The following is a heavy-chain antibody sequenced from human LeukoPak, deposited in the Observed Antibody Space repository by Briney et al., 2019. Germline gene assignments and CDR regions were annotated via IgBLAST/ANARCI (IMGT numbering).Heavy chain of an antibody. CDR1: GYTFTTYW. CDR2: IYPADSDT. Sequence: GESLKISCKVSGYTFTTYWIGWVRQMPGKGLEWMGIIYPADSDTRYSPSFQGQVTISVDKSISTAYLQWSSLKASDTAIYCCAGRGTGTTLAFDYWGQGTLVTVSS. CDR3: AGRGTGTTLAFDY. D-gene: IGHD1-1*01. V-gene: IGHV5-51*01. J-gene: IGHJ4*02.